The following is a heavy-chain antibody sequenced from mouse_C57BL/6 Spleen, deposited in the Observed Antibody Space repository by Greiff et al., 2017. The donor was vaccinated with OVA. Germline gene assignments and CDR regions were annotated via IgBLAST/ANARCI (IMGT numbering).Heavy chain of an antibody. V-gene: IGHV1-15*01. CDR3: TRSGYGSSYWYFDV. CDR1: GYTFTDYE. Sequence: VQLQQSGAELVRPGASVTLSCKASGYTFTDYEMHWVKQTPVHGLEWIGAIDPETGGTAYNQKFKGKAILTADKSSSTAYMALRSLTSEDSAVYYCTRSGYGSSYWYFDVWGTGTTVTVSS. CDR2: IDPETGGT. J-gene: IGHJ1*03. D-gene: IGHD1-1*01.